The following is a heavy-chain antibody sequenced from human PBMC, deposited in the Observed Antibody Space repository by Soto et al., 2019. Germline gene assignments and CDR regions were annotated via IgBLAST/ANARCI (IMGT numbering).Heavy chain of an antibody. V-gene: IGHV2-5*02. D-gene: IGHD3-10*01. CDR3: AHMPGGRFGINYFDY. Sequence: VGWICQPPGKALEWLALIYWDDDKRYSPSLKSRLTITKDTSKNQVVLTMTNMDPVDTATYYCAHMPGGRFGINYFDYLGQGTLVLVSS. J-gene: IGHJ4*02. CDR2: IYWDDDK.